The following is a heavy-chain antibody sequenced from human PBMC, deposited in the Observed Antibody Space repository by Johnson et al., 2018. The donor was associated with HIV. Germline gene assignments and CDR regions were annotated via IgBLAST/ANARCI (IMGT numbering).Heavy chain of an antibody. Sequence: VLLVESGGGLVQPGGSLSLSCAASGFPFSNYAMSWVRLAPGKGLEWVSAFSGSGDTAYYADSVKGRFTISRDNSKNTLYLQMNSLRAEDTAVYYCAVVALPMYWYDAFDIWGQGTMVTVSS. D-gene: IGHD2-21*01. CDR1: GFPFSNYA. J-gene: IGHJ3*02. CDR2: FSGSGDTA. CDR3: AVVALPMYWYDAFDI. V-gene: IGHV3-23*04.